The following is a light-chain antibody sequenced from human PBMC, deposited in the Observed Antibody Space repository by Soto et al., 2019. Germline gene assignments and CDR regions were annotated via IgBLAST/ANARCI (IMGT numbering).Light chain of an antibody. CDR1: QSVSSY. V-gene: IGKV1-39*01. CDR3: QHYNRYSEA. CDR2: AAS. J-gene: IGKJ1*01. Sequence: DFQMTQAPSSRSVSVGDRVTITCRASQSVSSYLSWYQQKPGKAPNLLIYAASNLQSGVPSRFSGSGSGTEFTLTISSLQPDDFATYYCQHYNRYSEAFGQGTKVDIK.